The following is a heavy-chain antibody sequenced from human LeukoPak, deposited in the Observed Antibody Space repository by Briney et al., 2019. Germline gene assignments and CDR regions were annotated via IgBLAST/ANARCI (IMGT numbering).Heavy chain of an antibody. D-gene: IGHD3-10*01. CDR3: ANRYGSGSYYNPYSFDY. CDR1: GFTFSTYG. J-gene: IGHJ4*02. CDR2: IRYDASDK. V-gene: IGHV3-30*02. Sequence: GGSLRLSCAASGFTFSTYGMHWVRQAPGKGLEWVAFIRYDASDKYYADSVKGRFTISRDNSKNTLYLQMNSPRAEDTAVYYCANRYGSGSYYNPYSFDYWGQGTLVTVSP.